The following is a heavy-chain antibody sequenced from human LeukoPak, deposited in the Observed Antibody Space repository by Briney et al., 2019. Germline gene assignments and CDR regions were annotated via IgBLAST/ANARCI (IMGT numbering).Heavy chain of an antibody. CDR1: GFTFSSYA. CDR2: ISYDGSNK. V-gene: IGHV3-30-3*01. J-gene: IGHJ6*02. CDR3: ARDPTVGRYYYDGMDV. D-gene: IGHD4-23*01. Sequence: GRSLRLSCAASGFTFSSYAMHWVRQAPGKGLEWVAVISYDGSNKYYADSVKGRFTITRDNSKNTLYLQMNSLRAEDTAVYYCARDPTVGRYYYDGMDVWGQGTTVTVSS.